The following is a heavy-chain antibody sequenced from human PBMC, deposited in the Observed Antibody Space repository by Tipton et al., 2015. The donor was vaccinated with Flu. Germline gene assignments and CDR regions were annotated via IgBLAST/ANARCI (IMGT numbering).Heavy chain of an antibody. D-gene: IGHD1-1*01. CDR1: GGSISRSHYS. J-gene: IGHJ4*02. V-gene: IGHV4-39*07. CDR2: IYYSGTT. Sequence: LRLSCTVSGGSISRSHYSWGWIRQPPGKGLEWIGNIYYSGTTDYNPSLKSRVTISVDTSKNQFSLRLTSMTAAATPVYYCATLDPTGPQDSWGQGILVTVSS. CDR3: ATLDPTGPQDS.